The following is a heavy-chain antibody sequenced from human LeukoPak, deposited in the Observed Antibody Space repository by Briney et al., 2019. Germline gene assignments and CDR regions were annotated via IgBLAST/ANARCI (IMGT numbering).Heavy chain of an antibody. D-gene: IGHD4-17*01. CDR2: IQYDGSKK. V-gene: IGHV3-33*05. CDR3: ARDPATVTSYFDY. J-gene: IGHJ4*02. CDR1: GFRRYG. Sequence: GMSLRLSCAMSGFRRYGMHWVRQGPGKGLEWVAAIQYDGSKKYYADPVKGRFIIFRDDSKNTVDLQMNSLRADDTAVYHCARDPATVTSYFDYWGQGNLVTVSS.